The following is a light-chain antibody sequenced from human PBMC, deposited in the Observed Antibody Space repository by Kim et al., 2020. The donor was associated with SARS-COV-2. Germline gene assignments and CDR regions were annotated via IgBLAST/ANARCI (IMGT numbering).Light chain of an antibody. J-gene: IGKJ4*01. Sequence: IQMTQSPSSLSASVGDRVTITCRASQAISTSLAWYQQKPGKAPKLLIYAASKLQIGVPSRFSGSGSETRFTLTITSLQPEDFATYYCQQFQNDPRTFGGGTKVDIK. CDR3: QQFQNDPRT. CDR2: AAS. CDR1: QAISTS. V-gene: IGKV1-6*01.